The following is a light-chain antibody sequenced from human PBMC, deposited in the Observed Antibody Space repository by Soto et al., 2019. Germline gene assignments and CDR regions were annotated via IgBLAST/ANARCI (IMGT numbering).Light chain of an antibody. CDR1: SSDVGGYNY. CDR3: TSFTTSSNWV. J-gene: IGLJ3*02. V-gene: IGLV2-14*01. CDR2: EVS. Sequence: QSALTQPASVSGSPGQSITISCTGTSSDVGGYNYVSWFQQHPGKAPKLKIYEVSNRPSGVSNRFSGSKSGNTASLTISELQAEDEADYYCTSFTTSSNWVFGGGTKVTVL.